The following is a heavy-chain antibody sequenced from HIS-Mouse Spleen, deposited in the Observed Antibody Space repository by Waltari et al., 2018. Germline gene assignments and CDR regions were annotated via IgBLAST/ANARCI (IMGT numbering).Heavy chain of an antibody. V-gene: IGHV4-34*01. D-gene: IGHD7-27*01. CDR1: GGSFSGYY. CDR3: ARVRTGDPSYWYFDL. CDR2: INHSGST. Sequence: QVQLQQWGAGLLKPSETLSLTCAVYGGSFSGYYWSWIRQPPGKGLEWLGEINHSGSTNDNPSLKSRVTISVDTSKNQSSLKLGSVTAADTAVYYCARVRTGDPSYWYFDLWGRGTLVTVSS. J-gene: IGHJ2*01.